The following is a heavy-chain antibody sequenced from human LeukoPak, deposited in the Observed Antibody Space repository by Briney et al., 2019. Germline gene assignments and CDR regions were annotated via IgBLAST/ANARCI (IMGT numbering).Heavy chain of an antibody. CDR1: GYSFTSYW. CDR2: IYPGDSDT. CDR3: ARHSGSYYPCMDV. Sequence: GESLKISCKGSGYSFTSYWIGWVRQMPGKGLEWMGIIYPGDSDTRYSPSFQGQVTISADKSISTAYLQWSSLEASDTAMYYCARHSGSYYPCMDVWGQGTTVTVSS. J-gene: IGHJ6*02. V-gene: IGHV5-51*01. D-gene: IGHD1-26*01.